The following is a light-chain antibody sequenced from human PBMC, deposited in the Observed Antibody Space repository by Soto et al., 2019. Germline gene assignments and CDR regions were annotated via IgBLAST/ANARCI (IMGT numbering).Light chain of an antibody. J-gene: IGKJ4*01. V-gene: IGKV3-20*01. CDR3: QQYVSAPALT. Sequence: EIVLTQSPGTLSLSPGERATLSCRASQSVSSSYLAWYQQKPGQAPRLLIYGASSRATGIPDRFSGSGSGTDFTLTISRLEPGDVAVYYCQQYVSAPALTFGGGPKVDIK. CDR1: QSVSSSY. CDR2: GAS.